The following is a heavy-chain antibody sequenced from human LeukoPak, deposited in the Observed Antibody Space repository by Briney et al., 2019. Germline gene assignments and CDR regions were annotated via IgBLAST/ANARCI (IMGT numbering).Heavy chain of an antibody. CDR1: GYTFTGYY. J-gene: IGHJ3*02. Sequence: ASVKVSFKASGYTFTGYYMHWVRQAPGQGLEWMGRINPNSGGTNYAQKFQGRVTMTRDTSISTAYMELSRLRSDDTAVYYCARVDTIFGVVTNDAFDIWGQGTMVTVSS. D-gene: IGHD3-3*01. CDR3: ARVDTIFGVVTNDAFDI. CDR2: INPNSGGT. V-gene: IGHV1-2*06.